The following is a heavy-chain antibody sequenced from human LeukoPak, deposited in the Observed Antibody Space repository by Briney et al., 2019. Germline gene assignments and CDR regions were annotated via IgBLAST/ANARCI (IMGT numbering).Heavy chain of an antibody. CDR1: GGTFSSYA. CDR2: IIPIFGTA. Sequence: ASVKVSCKASGGTFSSYAISWVRQAPGQGLEWMGRIIPIFGTANYAQKFQGRVTITTDEFTSTAYMELSSLRSEDTAVYYCARASARYDYVWGSYRTSFDYWGQGTLVTVSS. D-gene: IGHD3-16*02. V-gene: IGHV1-69*05. CDR3: ARASARYDYVWGSYRTSFDY. J-gene: IGHJ4*02.